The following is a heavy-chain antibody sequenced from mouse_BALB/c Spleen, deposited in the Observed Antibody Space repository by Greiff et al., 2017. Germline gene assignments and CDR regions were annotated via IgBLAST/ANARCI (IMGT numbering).Heavy chain of an antibody. D-gene: IGHD2-1*01. CDR1: GYTFTSYY. V-gene: IGHV1S81*02. CDR2: INPSNGGT. CDR3: TRKEKIYYGNYDWYFDV. Sequence: QVQLKQSGAELVKPGASVKLSCKASGYTFTSYYMYWVKQRPGQGLEWIGEINPSNGGTNFNEKFKSKATLTVDKSSSTAYMQLSSLTSEDSAVYYCTRKEKIYYGNYDWYFDVWGAGTTVTVSS. J-gene: IGHJ1*01.